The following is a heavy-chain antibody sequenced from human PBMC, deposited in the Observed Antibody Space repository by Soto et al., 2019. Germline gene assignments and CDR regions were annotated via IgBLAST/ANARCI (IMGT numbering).Heavy chain of an antibody. V-gene: IGHV3-9*01. CDR3: AKEIVGAINY. D-gene: IGHD1-26*01. J-gene: IGHJ4*02. CDR2: VSWNSGKI. Sequence: EVQLVESGGGLVQPGRSLRFSCAASGFTFDDYAMHWVRQAPGKGLEWVSGVSWNSGKIGYADSVKGRFTISRDNANNSLYLQMTSLRPEDTAFYYCAKEIVGAINYWGQGTLVTVSS. CDR1: GFTFDDYA.